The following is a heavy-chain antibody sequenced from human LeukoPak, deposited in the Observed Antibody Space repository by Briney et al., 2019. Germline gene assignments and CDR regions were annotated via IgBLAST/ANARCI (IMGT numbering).Heavy chain of an antibody. Sequence: ASVKVSCKASGYTFIGYYMHWVRQAPGQGLEWMGWINPNSGGTNYAQKFQGRVTMTRDTSISTAYMELSRLRSDDTAVYYCATPREMATQTGDYWGQGTLVAVSS. CDR2: INPNSGGT. CDR3: ATPREMATQTGDY. D-gene: IGHD5-24*01. CDR1: GYTFIGYY. J-gene: IGHJ4*02. V-gene: IGHV1-2*02.